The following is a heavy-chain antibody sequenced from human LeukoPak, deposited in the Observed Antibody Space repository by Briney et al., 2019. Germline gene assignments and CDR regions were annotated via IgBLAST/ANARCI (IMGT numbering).Heavy chain of an antibody. CDR3: ARAHGSPSVRLFDF. CDR2: IYHSWST. Sequence: PSETLSLTCTVSGGSISSGDYCWSWLRQPPRKGLEWIGYIYHSWSTDYNPPLKTRLTMAVYTSKKQFPLAVNSGTAADTGVYHCARAHGSPSVRLFDFWGQGTLVIVSS. J-gene: IGHJ4*02. D-gene: IGHD3-10*01. CDR1: GGSISSGDYC. V-gene: IGHV4-30-4*01.